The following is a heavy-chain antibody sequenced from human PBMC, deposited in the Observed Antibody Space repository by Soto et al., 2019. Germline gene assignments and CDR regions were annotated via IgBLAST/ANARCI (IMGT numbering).Heavy chain of an antibody. J-gene: IGHJ4*02. Sequence: QVPLVQSGAEVKKPGASVKVSCKASGYTFTSYAMHWVRQAPGQRLEWMGWINAGNGNTKYSQKFQGRVTITRDTSASTAYMELSSLRSEDTAVYYCARDLLIAAAGTRVDYWGQGTLVTVSS. CDR3: ARDLLIAAAGTRVDY. V-gene: IGHV1-3*01. CDR2: INAGNGNT. CDR1: GYTFTSYA. D-gene: IGHD6-13*01.